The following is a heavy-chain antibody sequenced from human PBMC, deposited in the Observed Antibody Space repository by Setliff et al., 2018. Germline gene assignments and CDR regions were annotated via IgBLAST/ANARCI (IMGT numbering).Heavy chain of an antibody. CDR3: ARGKLRLGQLTLFYGFDI. D-gene: IGHD3-16*02. CDR1: GASISSYY. J-gene: IGHJ3*02. Sequence: PSEPLSLTCTVSGASISSYYWSWIRQPAGKGLEWIWRIYSSGSTNFNPSLKSRVTMSMDTSKNQFSLKLSSVTAADTAIYDCARGKLRLGQLTLFYGFDIWGKGTMVTVSS. CDR2: IYSSGST. V-gene: IGHV4-4*07.